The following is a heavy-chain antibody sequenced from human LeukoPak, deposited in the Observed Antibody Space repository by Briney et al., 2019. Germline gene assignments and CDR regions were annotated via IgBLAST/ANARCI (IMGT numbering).Heavy chain of an antibody. CDR2: ISWQSSTK. CDR1: GFTFDDYA. D-gene: IGHD1-14*01. J-gene: IGHJ6*02. CDR3: AKDLATTFVGFNGMDV. Sequence: GGSLRLSCAASGFTFDDYAVHWVRQAPGKGLEGVAGISWQSSTKAYGDSVNGRFTISRDNGKKLVYLEMSRLRGDDTALYYCAKDLATTFVGFNGMDVWGQGTTVTVSS. V-gene: IGHV3-9*01.